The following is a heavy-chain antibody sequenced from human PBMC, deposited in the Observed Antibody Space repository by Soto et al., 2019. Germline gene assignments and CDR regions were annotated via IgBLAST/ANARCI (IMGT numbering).Heavy chain of an antibody. V-gene: IGHV3-23*01. D-gene: IGHD3-10*01. CDR2: LSGSGDFE. CDR3: TNGGYGLGLFY. CDR1: GFTFSNYA. Sequence: EVQLLQSGGGLVQPGGSLRLSCAASGFTFSNYAMSWVRQAPGKGLQWVSTLSGSGDFEHHADSVRGRFTISRDNSKNTLYLQMNSLRAEDTAVYYCTNGGYGLGLFYWGQGYRVTVSS. J-gene: IGHJ4*02.